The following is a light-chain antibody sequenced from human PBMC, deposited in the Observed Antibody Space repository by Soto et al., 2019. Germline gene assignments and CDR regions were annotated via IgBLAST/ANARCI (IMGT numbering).Light chain of an antibody. V-gene: IGKV1-39*01. J-gene: IGKJ2*01. CDR2: AAS. CDR3: QQGYSIPPYT. Sequence: DVPMTQSPSSLSASVGDRVTITCRASQSISSYLNWYQEKPGKDPKLLIFAASNLQSGIRLRFSGSGSWTDFSLTISSLQPEDFATYYNQQGYSIPPYTFGQGTKLEIK. CDR1: QSISSY.